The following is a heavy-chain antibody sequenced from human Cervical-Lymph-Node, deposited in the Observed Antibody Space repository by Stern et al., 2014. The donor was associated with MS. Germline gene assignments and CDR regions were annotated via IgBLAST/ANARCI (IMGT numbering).Heavy chain of an antibody. V-gene: IGHV4-61*02. D-gene: IGHD5-18*01. CDR2: IHPSGDA. Sequence: VQLVESGPGLVKPSQTLSLTCTLSGGSVSSGSSYWSWIRPPAGKGLEWIGRIHPSGDAFYNPSLNSRVTISLDTAKNQISLKLNSVTAADTAVYYCASGYRFFESWGQGTLVTVSS. J-gene: IGHJ4*02. CDR3: ASGYRFFES. CDR1: GGSVSSGSSY.